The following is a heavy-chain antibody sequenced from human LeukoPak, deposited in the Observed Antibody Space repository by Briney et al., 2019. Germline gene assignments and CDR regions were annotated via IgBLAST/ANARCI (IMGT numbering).Heavy chain of an antibody. CDR1: GFTFSSSS. J-gene: IGHJ4*02. Sequence: GGSLRLSCAASGFTFSSSSLNWVRQAPGKGLEWVSSITRQSTYIYYADSMKGRFTISRDSAKNSLYLQMNSLRAEDTAVYYCARDRYGDYPHWGQGTLVTVSS. V-gene: IGHV3-21*01. D-gene: IGHD4-17*01. CDR3: ARDRYGDYPH. CDR2: ITRQSTYI.